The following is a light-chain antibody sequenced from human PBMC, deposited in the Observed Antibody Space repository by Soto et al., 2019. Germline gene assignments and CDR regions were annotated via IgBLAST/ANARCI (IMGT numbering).Light chain of an antibody. J-gene: IGLJ1*01. CDR2: GNT. CDR1: SSNIGAGYD. Sequence: QSVLTEPPSVSGAPGQRVTISCTGSSSNIGAGYDVHWYQQRPGTAPKLLIFGNTNRPSGVPDRFSGSKSGTSASLAITGLQXEDEGDYYCQSYDSTLSARYVFGTGTKSPS. CDR3: QSYDSTLSARYV. V-gene: IGLV1-40*01.